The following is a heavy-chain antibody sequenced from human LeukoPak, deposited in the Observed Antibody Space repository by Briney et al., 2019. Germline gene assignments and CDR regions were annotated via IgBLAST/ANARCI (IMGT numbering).Heavy chain of an antibody. Sequence: SETLSLTCAVYGGSFSGYYWSWIRQPPGKGLEWIGEINHSGSTNYNPSLKSRVTISVDTSKNQFSLKLSSVTAADTAVYYCARGCLAVACIWGQGTLVTVSS. CDR3: ARGCLAVACI. V-gene: IGHV4-34*01. D-gene: IGHD6-19*01. CDR1: GGSFSGYY. J-gene: IGHJ4*02. CDR2: INHSGST.